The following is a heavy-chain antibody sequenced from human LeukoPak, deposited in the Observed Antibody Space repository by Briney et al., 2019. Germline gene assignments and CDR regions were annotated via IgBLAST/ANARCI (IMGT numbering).Heavy chain of an antibody. CDR2: IIPIFGTA. CDR3: AREGDSSGYTDLDY. D-gene: IGHD3-22*01. V-gene: IGHV1-69*06. J-gene: IGHJ4*02. Sequence: GASVKVSCKASGGTFSSYAISWVRQAPGQGLEWMGGIIPIFGTANYAQKFQGRVTITADKSTSTAYMELSSLRSEDTAVYYCAREGDSSGYTDLDYWGQGTLVTVSS. CDR1: GGTFSSYA.